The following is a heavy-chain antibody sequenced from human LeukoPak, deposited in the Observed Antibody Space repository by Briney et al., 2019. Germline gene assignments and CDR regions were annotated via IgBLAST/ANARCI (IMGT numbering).Heavy chain of an antibody. V-gene: IGHV1-69*02. Sequence: SVKVSCKVSGYTLTELSMRWVRQAPGKGLEWMGRIIPILGIANYAQKFQGRVTITADKSTSTAYMELSSLRSEDTAVYYCASGGAAAGIGGYWGQGTLVTVSS. D-gene: IGHD6-13*01. CDR1: GYTLTELS. CDR3: ASGGAAAGIGGY. J-gene: IGHJ4*02. CDR2: IIPILGIA.